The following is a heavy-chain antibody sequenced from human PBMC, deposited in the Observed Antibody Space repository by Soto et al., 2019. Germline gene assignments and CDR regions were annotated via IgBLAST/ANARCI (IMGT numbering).Heavy chain of an antibody. V-gene: IGHV3-53*01. D-gene: IGHD2-2*01. CDR2: IYSGGSA. J-gene: IGHJ2*01. CDR1: GFTVSTNY. CDR3: ARDIVVDTFQRGYFDL. Sequence: EVQLVESGGGLIQPGGSLRLSCAASGFTVSTNYMSWVRQAPGKGLEWVSVIYSGGSAYYADSVKGRFTISRDNSKNTLYLQMNSLRAEDTAVYYCARDIVVDTFQRGYFDLWGRGTLVTVSS.